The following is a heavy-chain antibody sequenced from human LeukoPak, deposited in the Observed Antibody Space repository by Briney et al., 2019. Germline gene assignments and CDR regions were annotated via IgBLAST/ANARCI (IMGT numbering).Heavy chain of an antibody. CDR1: GYTFTVYY. CDR2: INPNSGGT. Sequence: ASVTVSFKASGYTFTVYYMHWVRQAPGQGLEWMGWINPNSGGTNYAQKFQGRVTMTRDTSISTAYMELSRLRSDDTAVYYCAREGAAAGFPDIYFDYWGQGTLVTVSS. V-gene: IGHV1-2*02. D-gene: IGHD6-13*01. CDR3: AREGAAAGFPDIYFDY. J-gene: IGHJ4*02.